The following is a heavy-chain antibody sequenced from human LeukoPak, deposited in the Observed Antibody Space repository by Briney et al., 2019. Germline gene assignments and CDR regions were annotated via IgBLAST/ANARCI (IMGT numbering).Heavy chain of an antibody. V-gene: IGHV3-48*03. CDR1: GFTFSSYE. CDR2: ISSSGSTV. Sequence: GGSLRLSCAASGFTFSSYEMNWVRQAPGKGLEWVSYISSSGSTVYYADSVKGRFTISRDNAKNSLYLQMNSLRAEDTAVYYCARDKNDAFDIWGQGTMVTVSS. J-gene: IGHJ3*02. CDR3: ARDKNDAFDI.